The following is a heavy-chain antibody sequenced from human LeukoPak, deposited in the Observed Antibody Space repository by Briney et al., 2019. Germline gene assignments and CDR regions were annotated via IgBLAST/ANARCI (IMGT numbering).Heavy chain of an antibody. CDR2: ISGSGGST. J-gene: IGHJ6*02. Sequence: AGGSLRLSCAASGFTFSSYAMSWVRQAPGKGLEWVSAISGSGGSTYYADSVKGRFTISRDNSKNTLYLQMNSLRAEDTAVYYCALKGGGGYDPIGMDVWGQGTTVTVSS. D-gene: IGHD5-12*01. V-gene: IGHV3-23*01. CDR1: GFTFSSYA. CDR3: ALKGGGGYDPIGMDV.